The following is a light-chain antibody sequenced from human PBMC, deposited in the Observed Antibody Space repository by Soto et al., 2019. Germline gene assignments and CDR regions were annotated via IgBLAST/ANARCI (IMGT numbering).Light chain of an antibody. CDR2: AAS. CDR3: QQSYSTPPGT. Sequence: DIQMTQSPSSLSASVGDRVTITCRASQSISSYLNWYQQKPGKAHKLLIYAASSLQSVVPSRFSGSGSGTDFTLAISSLQPEDFATYYCQQSYSTPPGTFGQGPKLEIK. J-gene: IGKJ2*02. CDR1: QSISSY. V-gene: IGKV1-39*01.